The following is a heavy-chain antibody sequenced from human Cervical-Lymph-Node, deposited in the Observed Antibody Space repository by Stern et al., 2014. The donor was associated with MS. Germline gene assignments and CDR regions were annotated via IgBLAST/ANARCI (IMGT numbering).Heavy chain of an antibody. D-gene: IGHD1-26*01. CDR2: INPSGGAT. Sequence: QVQLGQSGAEVKKPGASVKVSCKASGYTFTNYYMHWVRQAPGQGLEWMGIINPSGGATSYAQRYQGRVSMTRDTSTNTVYMELSSLRSEDTAVYYCARDREARDYLDYWGQGTLVTVSS. V-gene: IGHV1-46*03. J-gene: IGHJ4*02. CDR1: GYTFTNYY. CDR3: ARDREARDYLDY.